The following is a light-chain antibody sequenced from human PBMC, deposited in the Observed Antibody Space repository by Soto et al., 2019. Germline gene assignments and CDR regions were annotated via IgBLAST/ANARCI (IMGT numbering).Light chain of an antibody. CDR1: QSISSW. CDR3: QQYNSYSPAWT. Sequence: DIQMTQSPSTLSASVGVRVTITCRARQSISSWLAWYQQKPGKAPNLLIYDASSLESGVPSRFSGSGSGTEFTLTISSLQPDDFATYYCQQYNSYSPAWTFGQGTKVEIK. J-gene: IGKJ1*01. CDR2: DAS. V-gene: IGKV1-5*01.